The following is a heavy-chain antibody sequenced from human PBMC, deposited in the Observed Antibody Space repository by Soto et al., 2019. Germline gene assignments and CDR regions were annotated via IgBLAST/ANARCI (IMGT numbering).Heavy chain of an antibody. D-gene: IGHD3-22*01. CDR1: GGSISSSNW. Sequence: SETLSLTCAVSGGSISSSNWWSWVRQPPGKGLEWIGEIYHSGSTNYNPSLKSRVTISVDKSKNQFSLKLSSVTAADTAVYYCARDLGYDSSGYNNTPYGYWGQGTLVTVSS. J-gene: IGHJ4*02. V-gene: IGHV4-4*02. CDR2: IYHSGST. CDR3: ARDLGYDSSGYNNTPYGY.